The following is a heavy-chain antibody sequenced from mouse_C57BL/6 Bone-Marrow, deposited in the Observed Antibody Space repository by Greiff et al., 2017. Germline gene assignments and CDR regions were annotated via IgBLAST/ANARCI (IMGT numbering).Heavy chain of an antibody. J-gene: IGHJ3*01. CDR1: GYTFTSYG. CDR3: AVLGAY. Sequence: QVQLKQSGAELARPGASVKLSCKASGYTFTSYGISWVKQRTGQGLEWIGEIYPRSGNTYYNEKFKGKATLTADKSSSTAYMELRSLSSEDSAVYFCAVLGAYWGQGTLVTVSA. D-gene: IGHD4-1*01. CDR2: IYPRSGNT. V-gene: IGHV1-81*01.